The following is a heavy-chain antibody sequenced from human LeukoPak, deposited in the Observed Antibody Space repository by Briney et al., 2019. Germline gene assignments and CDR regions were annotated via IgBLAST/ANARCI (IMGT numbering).Heavy chain of an antibody. CDR2: IYPGDSDT. CDR1: GYSFTSYW. V-gene: IGHV5-51*01. D-gene: IGHD2-2*01. CDR3: ARQHTNSYCSSTSCPFDY. J-gene: IGHJ4*02. Sequence: GESLKISCKGSGYSFTSYWIGWVRPMPGKGLEWMGIIYPGDSDTRYSPSFQGQVTISADKSISTAYLQWSSLKASDTAMYYCARQHTNSYCSSTSCPFDYWGQGTLVTVSS.